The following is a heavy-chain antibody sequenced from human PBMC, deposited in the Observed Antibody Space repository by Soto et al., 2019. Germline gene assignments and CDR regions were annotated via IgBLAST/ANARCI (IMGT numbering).Heavy chain of an antibody. V-gene: IGHV4-59*01. CDR2: IYYIGTI. CDR3: ARSGSKYGANAFDI. Sequence: PSETLSLTCTVSGGSISGYYWNWIRQPPGKGLEYIGHIYYIGTINYNPSLKSRATISVDTSKNQFSLKLTSVTAADTAVYFCARSGSKYGANAFDIWDQGTMVTVSS. CDR1: GGSISGYY. J-gene: IGHJ3*02. D-gene: IGHD5-18*01.